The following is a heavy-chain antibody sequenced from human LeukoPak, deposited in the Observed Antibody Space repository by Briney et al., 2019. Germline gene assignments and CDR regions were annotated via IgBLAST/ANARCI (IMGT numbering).Heavy chain of an antibody. D-gene: IGHD3-22*01. V-gene: IGHV4-61*02. J-gene: IGHJ3*02. Sequence: SETLSLTCTVSGGSISSGSYYWSWIRQPAGKGLEWIGRIYTSGSTNYNPSLKSRVTISVDTSKNQFSLKLSSVTAADTAVYYCARAPDSSGYYHRAFDIWGQGTMVTVSS. CDR2: IYTSGST. CDR3: ARAPDSSGYYHRAFDI. CDR1: GGSISSGSYY.